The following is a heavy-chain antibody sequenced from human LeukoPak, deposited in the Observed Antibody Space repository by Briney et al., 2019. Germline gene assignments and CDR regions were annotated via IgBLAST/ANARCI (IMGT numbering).Heavy chain of an antibody. J-gene: IGHJ4*02. D-gene: IGHD3-10*01. CDR3: ARSRHYYGSGSYSY. CDR2: INHSGST. CDR1: GGSFSGYY. Sequence: SETLSLTCAVYGGSFSGYYWSWIRQPPGKGLEWIGEINHSGSTNYNPSLKSRVTISVDTSKNQFSLKLSSVTAADTAVYYCARSRHYYGSGSYSYWGQGTLVTVSS. V-gene: IGHV4-34*01.